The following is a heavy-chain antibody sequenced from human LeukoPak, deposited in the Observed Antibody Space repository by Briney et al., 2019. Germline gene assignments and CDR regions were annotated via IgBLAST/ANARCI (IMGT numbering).Heavy chain of an antibody. J-gene: IGHJ4*02. Sequence: TGGSLRLSCAASGFTFNSNGMSWVRQAPGKGLEWVSVISASGGSTYYADSVKGRFTISRDSSKSTLFLQMNSLRVEDTALYYCTKFSLRGTYSFDHWGQGTLVTVSS. CDR3: TKFSLRGTYSFDH. CDR1: GFTFNSNG. V-gene: IGHV3-23*01. D-gene: IGHD1-26*01. CDR2: ISASGGST.